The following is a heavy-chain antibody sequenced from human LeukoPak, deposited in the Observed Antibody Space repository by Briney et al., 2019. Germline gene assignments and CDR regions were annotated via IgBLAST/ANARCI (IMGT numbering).Heavy chain of an antibody. CDR1: GFTFSTYA. Sequence: GGSLRLSCAASGFTFSTYAMSWVRQAPGKGLEWVSTISGSGDRTYYADSVKGRFTISRDNAKNSLYLQMNSLRAEDTAVYYCARDREAYYDFWSGYYPYYFDYWGQGTLVTVSS. CDR3: ARDREAYYDFWSGYYPYYFDY. J-gene: IGHJ4*02. CDR2: ISGSGDRT. D-gene: IGHD3-3*01. V-gene: IGHV3-23*01.